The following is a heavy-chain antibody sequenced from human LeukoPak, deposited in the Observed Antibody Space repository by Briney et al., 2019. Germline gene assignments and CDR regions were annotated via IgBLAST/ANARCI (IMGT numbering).Heavy chain of an antibody. D-gene: IGHD6-13*01. V-gene: IGHV3-49*03. J-gene: IGHJ4*02. CDR2: IRSKAYGGTT. CDR1: GFTFGDYA. CDR3: TRTGYSSSWYFDY. Sequence: PGGSLRLSCTASGFTFGDYAMSWFRQAPGKGLEWVGFIRSKAYGGTTEYVASVKGRFTISRDDSKSIAYLQMNSLKTEDTAVYYCTRTGYSSSWYFDYWGQGTLVTVSS.